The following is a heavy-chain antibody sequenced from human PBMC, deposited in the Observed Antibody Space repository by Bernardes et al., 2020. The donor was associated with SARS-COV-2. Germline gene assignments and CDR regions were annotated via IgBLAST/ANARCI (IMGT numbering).Heavy chain of an antibody. D-gene: IGHD4-17*01. Sequence: LSLPWTVSGDSLSSGHYDCKWIRQPAGKGLEYIGRFHTRGSTKYNPSHESRVTISLDTSKNQFSLKLTSVTAADTAVYFCALTTVVPWAFDIWGQGTMVTVSS. CDR3: ALTTVVPWAFDI. V-gene: IGHV4-61*02. CDR2: FHTRGST. CDR1: GDSLSSGHYD. J-gene: IGHJ3*02.